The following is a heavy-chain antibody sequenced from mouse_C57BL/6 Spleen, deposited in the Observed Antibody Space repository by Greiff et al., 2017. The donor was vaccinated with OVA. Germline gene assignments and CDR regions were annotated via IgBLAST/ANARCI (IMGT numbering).Heavy chain of an antibody. CDR1: GFNIKDDY. V-gene: IGHV14-4*01. CDR3: TTLVRNY. CDR2: IDPENGDT. J-gene: IGHJ2*01. Sequence: EVQLVESGAELVRPGASVKLSCTASGFNIKDDYMHWVKQRPEQGLEWIGWIDPENGDTEYASKFQGKATITADTSSNTAYLQLSSLTSEDTAVYYCTTLVRNYWGQGTTLTVSS. D-gene: IGHD2-14*01.